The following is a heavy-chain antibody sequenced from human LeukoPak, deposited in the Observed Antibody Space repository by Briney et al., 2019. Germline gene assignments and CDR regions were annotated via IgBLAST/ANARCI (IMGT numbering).Heavy chain of an antibody. D-gene: IGHD3-10*01. Sequence: SESLSLTCAVYGGTFSGYYLSWIRQPPGKGLEWVGEIKNGGSTNYTASLKGRFTISRHNSKNPLSLKLNSLTAADTAVYYCARSQRPIRLHYDGSGSPSKAFDIWGQGTMVTVYS. J-gene: IGHJ3*02. CDR2: IKNGGST. CDR3: ARSQRPIRLHYDGSGSPSKAFDI. V-gene: IGHV4-34*01. CDR1: GGTFSGYY.